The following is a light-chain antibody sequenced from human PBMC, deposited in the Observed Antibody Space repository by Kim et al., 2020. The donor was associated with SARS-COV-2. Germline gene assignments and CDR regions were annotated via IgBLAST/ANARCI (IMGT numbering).Light chain of an antibody. J-gene: IGKJ1*01. V-gene: IGKV2-30*02. CDR1: QSLVHSDGNTY. Sequence: RPPSISCRSSQSLVHSDGNTYLNWFQQRPGQSPRRLIYQVSKRDSGAPDRFSGSGSGTDFTLKVSRVEAEDVGVYYCMQGTYWWTFGQGTKVDIK. CDR3: MQGTYWWT. CDR2: QVS.